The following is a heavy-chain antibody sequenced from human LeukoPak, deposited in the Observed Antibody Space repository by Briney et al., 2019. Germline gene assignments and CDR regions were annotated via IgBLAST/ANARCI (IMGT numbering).Heavy chain of an antibody. CDR1: GGSFSGYY. J-gene: IGHJ4*02. Sequence: SETLSLTCAVYGGSFSGYYWSWIRQPPGKGLEWIGEINHSGSTNYNPSLKSRVTISVDTSKNQFSLKLSSVTAADTAVYYCARAPAGGGYYYLFDYWGQGTLVTVSS. CDR3: ARAPAGGGYYYLFDY. V-gene: IGHV4-34*01. D-gene: IGHD3-22*01. CDR2: INHSGST.